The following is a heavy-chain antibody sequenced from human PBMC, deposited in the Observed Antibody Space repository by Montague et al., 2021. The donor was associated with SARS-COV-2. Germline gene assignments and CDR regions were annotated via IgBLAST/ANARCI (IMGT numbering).Heavy chain of an antibody. Sequence: SETLSLACAVSGGSLSGYYWSGIRQPPGEGLEWIGEINHSGSTNYNKSLKSRVTISLDTSKNQFSLKLSSVTAADTAVYYCARGRRRYNWRDEPRYYYGMDVWGQGTTVTVSS. J-gene: IGHJ6*02. D-gene: IGHD1-20*01. CDR1: GGSLSGYY. CDR3: ARGRRRYNWRDEPRYYYGMDV. CDR2: INHSGST. V-gene: IGHV4-34*01.